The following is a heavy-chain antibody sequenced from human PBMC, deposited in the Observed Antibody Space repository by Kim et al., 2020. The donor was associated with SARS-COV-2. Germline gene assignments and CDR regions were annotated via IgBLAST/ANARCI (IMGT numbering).Heavy chain of an antibody. V-gene: IGHV3-23*01. CDR3: VKAPTGIRFHFDS. J-gene: IGHJ4*02. Sequence: GGSLRLSCAASGFSFSAYAMTWVRQAPARWLEWVATITDNGGNTYYADSVRGRFTISRDNPQNTLYLQMNNLGAHDTAIYYCVKAPTGIRFHFDSWGQGTLVTVSS. CDR2: ITDNGGNT. CDR1: GFSFSAYA. D-gene: IGHD1-1*01.